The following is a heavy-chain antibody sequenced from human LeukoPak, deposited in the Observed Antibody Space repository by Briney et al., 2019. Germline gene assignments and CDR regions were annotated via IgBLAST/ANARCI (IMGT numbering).Heavy chain of an antibody. Sequence: GGSLRLSCAASGFTFSNAWMSWVRQAPGKGLEWVGRFKSKADGGTTDYAAPVKGRFTISGDDSKNTLYLQMNSLKTEDTAVYYCTADSSGYVTDYWGQGTLVTVSS. V-gene: IGHV3-15*01. CDR2: FKSKADGGTT. D-gene: IGHD3-22*01. J-gene: IGHJ4*02. CDR3: TADSSGYVTDY. CDR1: GFTFSNAW.